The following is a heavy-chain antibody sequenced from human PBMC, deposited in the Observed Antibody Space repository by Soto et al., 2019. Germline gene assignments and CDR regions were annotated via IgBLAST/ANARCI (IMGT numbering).Heavy chain of an antibody. Sequence: GGSLRLSCAASGFTFSSYDMHWVRQAPGKGLEWVAVISYDGSNKYYADSVKGRFTISRDNSKNTLYLQMNSLRAEDAAVFYCATSLDIWGQGTMVTVSS. CDR1: GFTFSSYD. J-gene: IGHJ3*02. CDR2: ISYDGSNK. CDR3: ATSLDI. V-gene: IGHV3-30*03.